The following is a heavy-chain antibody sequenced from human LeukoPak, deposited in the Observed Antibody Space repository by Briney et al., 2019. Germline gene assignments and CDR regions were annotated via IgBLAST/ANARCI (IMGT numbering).Heavy chain of an antibody. Sequence: SVKVSCKASGGTFSSYAISWVRQAPGQGPEWMGGIIPIFGTANYAQKFQGRVTITTDESTSTAYMELSSLRSEDTAVYYCARVPSTSIYYYYYMDVWGKGTTVTVSS. J-gene: IGHJ6*03. CDR2: IIPIFGTA. CDR3: ARVPSTSIYYYYYMDV. CDR1: GGTFSSYA. V-gene: IGHV1-69*05.